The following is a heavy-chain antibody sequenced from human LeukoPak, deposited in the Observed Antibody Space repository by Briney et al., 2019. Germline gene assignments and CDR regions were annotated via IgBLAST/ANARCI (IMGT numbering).Heavy chain of an antibody. V-gene: IGHV3-30*18. CDR1: GFTFSSYG. D-gene: IGHD2-21*02. Sequence: GSLRLSCAASGFTFSSYGMHWVRQAPGKGLEWVAVISYDGSNKYYADSVKGRFTISRDNSKNTLYLQMNSLRAEDTAMYYCAKGLAYCGGDCYSNFQHWGQGTLVTVSS. CDR3: AKGLAYCGGDCYSNFQH. CDR2: ISYDGSNK. J-gene: IGHJ1*01.